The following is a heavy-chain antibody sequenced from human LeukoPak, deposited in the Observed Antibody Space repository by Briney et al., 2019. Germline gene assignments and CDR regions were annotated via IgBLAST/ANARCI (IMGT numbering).Heavy chain of an antibody. Sequence: ASVKVSWKTSGYSFTDYYIHWVRQAPGQGLEWMGWINPKSGRTSSARKFQGRVTMTRDPSISTVYMDMAWLTSDDTAIYFCARADFVDAGPYLIGPWGQGTLVTVSS. CDR3: ARADFVDAGPYLIGP. CDR2: INPKSGRT. CDR1: GYSFTDYY. J-gene: IGHJ5*02. D-gene: IGHD3-3*01. V-gene: IGHV1-2*02.